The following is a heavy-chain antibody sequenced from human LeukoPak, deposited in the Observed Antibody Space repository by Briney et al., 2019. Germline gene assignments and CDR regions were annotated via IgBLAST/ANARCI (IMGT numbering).Heavy chain of an antibody. D-gene: IGHD3-10*01. CDR3: ARAYGSGSYTLLFFDY. CDR1: GYTFINYY. J-gene: IGHJ4*02. CDR2: INPSGGST. V-gene: IGHV1-46*01. Sequence: ASVKVSCKASGYTFINYYMHWVRQAPGQGLEWMGIINPSGGSTSYAQKFQGRVTMTRDTSTSTVYMELSSLRSEDTAVYYCARAYGSGSYTLLFFDYWGQGTLVTVSS.